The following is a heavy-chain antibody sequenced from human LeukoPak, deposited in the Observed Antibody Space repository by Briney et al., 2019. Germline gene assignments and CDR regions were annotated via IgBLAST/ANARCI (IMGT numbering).Heavy chain of an antibody. J-gene: IGHJ5*02. Sequence: GRSLRLSCAASGFTFDDYAKHWVRQAPGKGLEWVSGTSWNSGSIGYADSVKGRFTISRDNAKNSLYLQMNSLRAEDTALYYCAKGRDKYQLLSKNWFDPWGEGTLVTVSS. CDR1: GFTFDDYA. CDR2: TSWNSGSI. V-gene: IGHV3-9*01. CDR3: AKGRDKYQLLSKNWFDP. D-gene: IGHD2-2*01.